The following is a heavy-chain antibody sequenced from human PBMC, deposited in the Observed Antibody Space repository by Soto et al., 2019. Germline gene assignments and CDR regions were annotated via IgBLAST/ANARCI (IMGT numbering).Heavy chain of an antibody. V-gene: IGHV4-59*01. Sequence: QVQLQESGPGLVKPSETLSLTCSFSGGSMSRYYWSWIRQPPGKGPEWIGNIHQSGSTNYNASLKSRVTISIDTSKSDFSLHLTSVTAADTAVYYCARDVRPTGLAYFDLWGRGTLVTVSS. J-gene: IGHJ2*01. D-gene: IGHD1-1*01. CDR3: ARDVRPTGLAYFDL. CDR1: GGSMSRYY. CDR2: IHQSGST.